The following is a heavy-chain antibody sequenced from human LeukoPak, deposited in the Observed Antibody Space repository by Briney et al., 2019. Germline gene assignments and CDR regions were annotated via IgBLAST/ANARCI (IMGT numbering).Heavy chain of an antibody. J-gene: IGHJ5*02. CDR1: GGSISGYY. CDR3: ARGPRGDYYDSSGYYYRAKRGWFDP. Sequence: SETLSLTCTVSGGSISGYYWSWIRQPPGKGLEWIGYIYYSGSTNYNPSPKSRVTISVDTSKNQFSLKLSSVTAADTAVYYCARGPRGDYYDSSGYYYRAKRGWFDPWGQGTLVTVSS. V-gene: IGHV4-59*01. D-gene: IGHD3-22*01. CDR2: IYYSGST.